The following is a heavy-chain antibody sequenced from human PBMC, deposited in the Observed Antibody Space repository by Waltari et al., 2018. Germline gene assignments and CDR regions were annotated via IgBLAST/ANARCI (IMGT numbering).Heavy chain of an antibody. CDR3: TRNVFSDY. V-gene: IGHV3-49*04. CDR1: GFSLGDYV. CDR2: IRNQAYGGTA. Sequence: EVQLVESGGGLVQPGQSLRLSCTTSGFSLGDYVMTWVRQAPGKGLEWVGFIRNQAYGGTAEYAASVKGRFTISRDDSKGNVYLEMNSLRTEDTAVYFCTRNVFSDYWGQGSLVTVSS. J-gene: IGHJ4*02.